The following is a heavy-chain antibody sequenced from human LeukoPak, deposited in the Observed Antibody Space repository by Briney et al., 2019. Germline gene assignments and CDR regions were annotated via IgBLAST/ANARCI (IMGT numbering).Heavy chain of an antibody. Sequence: PSETLSLTCAVYGVSFTGYHWNWIRQSPQRGLEWIGEINHRGHPHYNPSLESRLTISVDTSKNQFSLTLRSVTGADTAGYYCARDPTTVVSVPYYFDFWGQGTPVTVSS. CDR2: INHRGHP. J-gene: IGHJ4*02. D-gene: IGHD3-22*01. CDR3: ARDPTTVVSVPYYFDF. CDR1: GVSFTGYH. V-gene: IGHV4-34*01.